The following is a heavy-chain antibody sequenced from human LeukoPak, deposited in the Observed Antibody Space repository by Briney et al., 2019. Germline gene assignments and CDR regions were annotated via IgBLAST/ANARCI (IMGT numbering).Heavy chain of an antibody. Sequence: PGGSLRLSCAASGFTFSSYGMHWVRQAPGKGLEWVAVISYDGSNKYYADSAKGRFTISRDNSKNTLYLQMNSLRAEDTAVYYCAKDDYGSGSYYDYWGQETLVTVSS. CDR3: AKDDYGSGSYYDY. V-gene: IGHV3-30*18. D-gene: IGHD3-10*01. CDR2: ISYDGSNK. J-gene: IGHJ4*02. CDR1: GFTFSSYG.